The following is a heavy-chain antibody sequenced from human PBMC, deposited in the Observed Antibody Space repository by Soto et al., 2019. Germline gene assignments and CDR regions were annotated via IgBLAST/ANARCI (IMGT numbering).Heavy chain of an antibody. CDR2: NKSKTDGGTT. V-gene: IGHV3-15*01. D-gene: IGHD3-22*01. J-gene: IGHJ4*02. CDR1: GFTFSDAW. Sequence: GGSLRLSCTASGFTFSDAWMSWVRQAPGKGLEWVGLNKSKTDGGTTDYAAPVKGRFTISRDVSKNTLYLQVNSLKTEDTAVYYCTTVKIYYDSNGYSNPWYFDYWGQGTLVTVSS. CDR3: TTVKIYYDSNGYSNPWYFDY.